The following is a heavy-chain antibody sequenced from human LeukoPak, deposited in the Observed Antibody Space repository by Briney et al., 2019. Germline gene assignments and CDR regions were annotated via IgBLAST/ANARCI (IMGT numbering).Heavy chain of an antibody. Sequence: PGRSLRLSCAASGFTFSSYAMHWVRQAPGKGLEWVAVISYDGSNKYYADSVKGRFTISRDNSKNTLYLQMNSLRAEDTAVYYCAREFGIVGGSDLPGYWGQGTLVTVSS. D-gene: IGHD1-26*01. CDR3: AREFGIVGGSDLPGY. CDR1: GFTFSSYA. CDR2: ISYDGSNK. V-gene: IGHV3-30*04. J-gene: IGHJ4*02.